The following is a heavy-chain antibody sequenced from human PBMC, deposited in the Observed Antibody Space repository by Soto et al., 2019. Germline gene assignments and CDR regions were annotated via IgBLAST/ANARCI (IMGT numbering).Heavy chain of an antibody. Sequence: SETLSLTCTVSGGSISSYYWSWIRQPPGKGLEWIGYIYYSGSTNYNPSLKSRVTISVDTSKNQFSLKLSSVTAADTAVYYCARHISGLYDFWSGYSLAFDYWGQGTLVSVSS. CDR3: ARHISGLYDFWSGYSLAFDY. CDR1: GGSISSYY. J-gene: IGHJ4*02. V-gene: IGHV4-59*08. CDR2: IYYSGST. D-gene: IGHD3-3*01.